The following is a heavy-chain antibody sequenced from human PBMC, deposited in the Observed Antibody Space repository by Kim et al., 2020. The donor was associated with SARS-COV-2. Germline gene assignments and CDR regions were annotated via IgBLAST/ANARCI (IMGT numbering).Heavy chain of an antibody. V-gene: IGHV1-69*13. CDR3: ARGGVTFVGMDV. CDR2: IIPIFGTA. Sequence: SVKVSCKASGGTFSSYAISWVRQAPGQGLEWMGGIIPIFGTANYAQKFQGRVTITADESTSTAYMELSSLRSEDTAVYYCARGGVTFVGMDVWGQGTTVTVSS. D-gene: IGHD2-21*02. CDR1: GGTFSSYA. J-gene: IGHJ6*02.